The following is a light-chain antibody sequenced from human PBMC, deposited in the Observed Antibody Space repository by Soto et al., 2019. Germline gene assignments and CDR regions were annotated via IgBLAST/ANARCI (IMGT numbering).Light chain of an antibody. CDR2: EVS. CDR3: SSYAGSNNFGVV. CDR1: SSDVGGYNY. Sequence: QSALTQPPSASGSPGQSVTISCTGTSSDVGGYNYVSWYQQHPGKAPKLMIYEVSKRPSGVPDRFSDSKSGNTASLTVSGLQAEDEADYYCSSYAGSNNFGVVFGGGTKLTV. V-gene: IGLV2-8*01. J-gene: IGLJ2*01.